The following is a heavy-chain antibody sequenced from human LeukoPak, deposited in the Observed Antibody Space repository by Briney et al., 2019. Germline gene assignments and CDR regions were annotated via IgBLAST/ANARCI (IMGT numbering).Heavy chain of an antibody. J-gene: IGHJ3*02. CDR2: IYTSGST. CDR3: ATMYYDCSGYAFDI. Sequence: SETLSLTCTVSGGSISSGSYYWSWIRQPAGKGLEWIGRIYTSGSTNYNPSLKSRVTISVDTSKNQFSLKLSSVTAADTAVYYCATMYYDCSGYAFDIWGQGTMVTVSS. V-gene: IGHV4-61*02. CDR1: GGSISSGSYY. D-gene: IGHD3-22*01.